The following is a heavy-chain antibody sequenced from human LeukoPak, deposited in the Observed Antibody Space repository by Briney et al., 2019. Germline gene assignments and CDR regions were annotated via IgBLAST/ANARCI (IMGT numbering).Heavy chain of an antibody. CDR2: INPNSGGT. J-gene: IGHJ4*02. CDR1: GYTFTGYY. V-gene: IGHV1-2*02. Sequence: ASVKLSCKAPGYTFTGYYMHWVRQAPGQGLEWMGWINPNSGGTNYAQKFQGRFTMTRDTSISTAYMELSRLRSDDTAVYYCARIPAAIPLNNWGQGTLVTISS. D-gene: IGHD2-2*02. CDR3: ARIPAAIPLNN.